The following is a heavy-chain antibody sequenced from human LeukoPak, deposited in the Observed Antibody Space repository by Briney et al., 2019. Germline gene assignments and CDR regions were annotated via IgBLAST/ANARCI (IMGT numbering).Heavy chain of an antibody. Sequence: GGSLRLSCAASGFTFTSYWMSWVRQAPEKGLEWVANIKQDGNEKYYVDSVKGRFTISRDNAKNSLYLQMNSLRAEDTAVYYCARKDYTSSWYFLYWGQGTLVTVSS. CDR2: IKQDGNEK. CDR1: GFTFTSYW. CDR3: ARKDYTSSWYFLY. D-gene: IGHD6-13*01. V-gene: IGHV3-7*01. J-gene: IGHJ4*02.